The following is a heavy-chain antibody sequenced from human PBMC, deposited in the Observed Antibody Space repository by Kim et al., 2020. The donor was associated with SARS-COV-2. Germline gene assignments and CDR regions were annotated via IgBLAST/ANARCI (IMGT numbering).Heavy chain of an antibody. CDR3: ARQVTGQQLGSYYYYYGMDV. CDR1: GYSFTSYW. Sequence: GESLKISCKGSGYSFTSYWISWVRQMPGKGLEWMGRIDPSDSYTNYSPSFQGHVTISADKSISTAYLQWSSLKASDTAMYYCARQVTGQQLGSYYYYYGMDVWGQGTTVTVSS. V-gene: IGHV5-10-1*01. J-gene: IGHJ6*02. CDR2: IDPSDSYT. D-gene: IGHD6-13*01.